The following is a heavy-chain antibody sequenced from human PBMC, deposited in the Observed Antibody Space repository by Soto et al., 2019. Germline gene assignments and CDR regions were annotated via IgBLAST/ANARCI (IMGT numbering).Heavy chain of an antibody. V-gene: IGHV3-7*01. D-gene: IGHD3-10*01. J-gene: IGHJ4*02. CDR3: VKDLTYSGSAPGSDYNPISDAY. CDR1: GFTFSSYW. Sequence: EVYLVESGGGLAQPGASLRLSCAASGFTFSSYWMTWVRQAPGKGLEWVANINQDGSEKYYVDSVRGRFSISRDNAKNSLFLQMNSLRAEDTAVYYCVKDLTYSGSAPGSDYNPISDAYWGQGTLVTVSS. CDR2: INQDGSEK.